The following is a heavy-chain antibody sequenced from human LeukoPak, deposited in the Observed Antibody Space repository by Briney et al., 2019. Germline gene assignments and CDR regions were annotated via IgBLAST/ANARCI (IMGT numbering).Heavy chain of an antibody. Sequence: SGGSLRLSCAASGFTFSSYSMNWVRQAPGKGLEWVSYISSSSSTIYYADSVKGRFTISRDNAKNSLYLQMNSLRAEDTAVYYCAEGYCSGGSCENGVYWGQGTLVTVSS. D-gene: IGHD2-15*01. CDR2: ISSSSSTI. J-gene: IGHJ4*02. CDR3: AEGYCSGGSCENGVY. CDR1: GFTFSSYS. V-gene: IGHV3-48*04.